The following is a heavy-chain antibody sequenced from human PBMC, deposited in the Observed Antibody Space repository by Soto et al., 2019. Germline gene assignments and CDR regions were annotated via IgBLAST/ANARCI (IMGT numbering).Heavy chain of an antibody. CDR2: ISYDGTNE. CDR3: TEGGQLLVRWWFDC. J-gene: IGHJ4*02. D-gene: IGHD6-13*01. CDR1: GFAFSSYG. Sequence: QVQLVESGGGVVQPGRSLRLSCAASGFAFSSYGMHWVRQAPGKGLEWLAVISYDGTNEYYADSVKGRFTISRDNSINTLYLQMNGLRAEETAVYYCTEGGQLLVRWWFDCWGEGTLVTVSS. V-gene: IGHV3-30*18.